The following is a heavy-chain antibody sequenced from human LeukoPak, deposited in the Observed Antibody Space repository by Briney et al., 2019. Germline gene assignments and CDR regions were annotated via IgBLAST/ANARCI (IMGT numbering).Heavy chain of an antibody. J-gene: IGHJ4*02. CDR1: GFSLSTSGMC. V-gene: IGHV2-70*11. CDR2: IDWDDDK. CDR3: ARFMYYDIYRRGED. D-gene: IGHD3-9*01. Sequence: ESGPTLVNPTQTLTLTCTFSGFSLSTSGMCVSWIRQPPGKALEWLARIDWDDDKYYSTSLKTRLTISKDTSKNQVVLTMTNMDPVDTATYYCARFMYYDIYRRGEDWGQGILVTVSS.